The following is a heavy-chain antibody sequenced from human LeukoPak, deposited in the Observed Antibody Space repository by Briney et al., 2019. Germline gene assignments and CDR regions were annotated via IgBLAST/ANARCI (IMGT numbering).Heavy chain of an antibody. CDR3: ARDGGSTVTTAKQQGEYYYYGMDV. Sequence: PGGSLRLSCAASGFTFSSYEMNWVRQAPGKGLEWVSYISSSGSTIYYADSVKGRFTISRDNAKNSLYLQMNSLRAEDTAVYYCARDGGSTVTTAKQQGEYYYYGMDVWGQGTTVTVSS. D-gene: IGHD4-17*01. CDR2: ISSSGSTI. J-gene: IGHJ6*02. V-gene: IGHV3-48*03. CDR1: GFTFSSYE.